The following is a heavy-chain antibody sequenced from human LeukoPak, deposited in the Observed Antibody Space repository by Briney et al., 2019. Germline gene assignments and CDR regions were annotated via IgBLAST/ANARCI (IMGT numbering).Heavy chain of an antibody. CDR3: AREEVGYDSSGPIPYFDY. D-gene: IGHD3-22*01. J-gene: IGHJ4*02. CDR1: GGSISSSSYY. V-gene: IGHV4-39*02. CDR2: IYYSGST. Sequence: TSETLSLTCTVSGGSISSSSYYWGWIRQPPGKGLEWIGSIYYSGSTYYNPSLKSRVTISVDTSKNQFSLKLSSVTAADTAVYYCAREEVGYDSSGPIPYFDYWGQGTLVTVSS.